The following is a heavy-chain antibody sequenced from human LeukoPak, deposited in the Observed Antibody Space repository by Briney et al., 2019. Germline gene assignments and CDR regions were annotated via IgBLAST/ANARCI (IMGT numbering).Heavy chain of an antibody. CDR3: ARDFFSEITYQGEIAYFDQ. CDR2: IKQDGSEK. Sequence: GGSLRLSCAASGFTFSSYWMSWVRQAPGKGLEWVANIKQDGSEKYYVDSVKGRFTISRDNAKNSLYLQMNSLRAEDTAIYYCARDFFSEITYQGEIAYFDQWGPGTLVSVSS. V-gene: IGHV3-7*03. CDR1: GFTFSSYW. J-gene: IGHJ4*02. D-gene: IGHD1-20*01.